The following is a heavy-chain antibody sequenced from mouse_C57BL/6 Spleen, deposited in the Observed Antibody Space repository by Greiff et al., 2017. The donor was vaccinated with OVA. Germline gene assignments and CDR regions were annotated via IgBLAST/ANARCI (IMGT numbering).Heavy chain of an antibody. CDR3: ARLSFYAMDY. V-gene: IGHV5-17*01. Sequence: EVMLVESGGGLVKPGGSLKLSCAASGFTFSDYGMHWVRQAPEKGLEWVAYISSGSSTIYYADPVKGRFTISRDNAKNTLFLQMTSLRSEDTAMYYCARLSFYAMDYWGQGTSVTVSS. J-gene: IGHJ4*01. CDR2: ISSGSSTI. CDR1: GFTFSDYG.